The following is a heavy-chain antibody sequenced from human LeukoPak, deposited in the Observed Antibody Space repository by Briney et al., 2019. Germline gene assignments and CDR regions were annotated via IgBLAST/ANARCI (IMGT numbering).Heavy chain of an antibody. D-gene: IGHD6-19*01. Sequence: GGSLRLSCAASGFTFKSYAMHWVRQAPGKGLEWVAVMSFDGSNKYYADSVKGRFTISRDNSKNALYLQMNSLRAEDTAVYYCARGGYSSGWEFDSWGQGTLVTVSS. J-gene: IGHJ4*02. CDR2: MSFDGSNK. CDR1: GFTFKSYA. CDR3: ARGGYSSGWEFDS. V-gene: IGHV3-30-3*01.